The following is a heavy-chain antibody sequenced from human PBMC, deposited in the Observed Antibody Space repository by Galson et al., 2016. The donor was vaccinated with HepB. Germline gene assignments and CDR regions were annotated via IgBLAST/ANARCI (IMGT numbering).Heavy chain of an antibody. CDR1: GFSFNTYS. V-gene: IGHV3-30*04. CDR3: ARDAMGRGSGSYSAFDY. CDR2: ITSAGDKQ. Sequence: SLRLSCAASGFSFNTYSMHWVRQAPGKGLEWVAAITSAGDKQYYTDSVRGRFTISRDNSNNMMYLPMNSLRPEDTSVYYCARDAMGRGSGSYSAFDYWGQGTLVAVSS. D-gene: IGHD1-26*01. J-gene: IGHJ4*02.